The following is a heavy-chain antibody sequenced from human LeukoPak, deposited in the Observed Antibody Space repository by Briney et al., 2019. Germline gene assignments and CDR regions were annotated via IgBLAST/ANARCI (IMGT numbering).Heavy chain of an antibody. V-gene: IGHV3-30-3*01. CDR1: GFTFSSYA. CDR2: ISYDGSNK. CDR3: ARDRRADFWSGYSFDY. J-gene: IGHJ4*02. D-gene: IGHD3-3*01. Sequence: GGSLRLSCAASGFTFSSYAMHWVRQAPGKGLEWVAVISYDGSNKYYADSVKGRFTISRDNAKNSLYLQMNSLRAEDTAVYYCARDRRADFWSGYSFDYWGQGTLVTVSS.